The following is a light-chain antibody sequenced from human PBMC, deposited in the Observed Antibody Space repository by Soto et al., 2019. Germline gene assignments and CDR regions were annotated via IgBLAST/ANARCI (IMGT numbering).Light chain of an antibody. CDR3: QQYNNWPPVT. J-gene: IGKJ4*01. V-gene: IGKV3-15*01. CDR2: GAS. Sequence: EIVMTQSPATLSVSPGERATLSCRASQSLNSNLAWYQQKPGQAPRLLIFGASTRATGVPGRFSGSGSGTEFTLTISSLQSEDSAVYYCQQYNNWPPVTFGGGTKVEIK. CDR1: QSLNSN.